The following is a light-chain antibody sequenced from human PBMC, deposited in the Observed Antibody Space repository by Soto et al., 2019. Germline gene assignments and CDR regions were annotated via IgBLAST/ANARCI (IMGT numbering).Light chain of an antibody. CDR2: DDT. CDR1: NIGSQS. V-gene: IGLV3-21*02. Sequence: SYELTQPPSVSVAPGQTARITCGGNNIGSQSVHWYQQKPGQAPVLVIYDDTDRPSGIPERFSGSNFGNTATLTISRVEAGDEADYYCQVWDSSDDLWGVFGTGTQLTVL. CDR3: QVWDSSDDLWGV. J-gene: IGLJ1*01.